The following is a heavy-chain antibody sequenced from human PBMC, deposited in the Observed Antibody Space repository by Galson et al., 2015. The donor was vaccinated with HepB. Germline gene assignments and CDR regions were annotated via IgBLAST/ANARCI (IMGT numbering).Heavy chain of an antibody. D-gene: IGHD6-6*01. Sequence: SLRLSCAASGFTFSSYGMHWVRQAPGKGLEWVAVIWYDGSNKYYADSVKGRFTISRDNSKNTLYLQMNSLRAEDTAVYYCATDRGPLGGMDVWGQGTTVTVSS. V-gene: IGHV3-33*01. CDR2: IWYDGSNK. CDR3: ATDRGPLGGMDV. CDR1: GFTFSSYG. J-gene: IGHJ6*02.